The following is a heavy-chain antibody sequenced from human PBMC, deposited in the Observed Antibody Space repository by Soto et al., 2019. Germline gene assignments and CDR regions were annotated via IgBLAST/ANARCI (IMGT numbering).Heavy chain of an antibody. Sequence: SETLSLTCTVSGVSISSGGYYWICIRQHPGKGLEWIGYIYYSGRNYYNPSLKSRVTISVDTSKNQFSLKLRSVTAADTAVYYCARERTTVVSYDAFYIWGQGTMVNVS. CDR3: ARERTTVVSYDAFYI. V-gene: IGHV4-31*03. CDR2: IYYSGRN. J-gene: IGHJ3*02. D-gene: IGHD4-17*01. CDR1: GVSISSGGYY.